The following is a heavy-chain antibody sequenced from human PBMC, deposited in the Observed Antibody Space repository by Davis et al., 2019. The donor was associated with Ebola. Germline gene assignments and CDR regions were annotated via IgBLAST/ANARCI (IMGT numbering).Heavy chain of an antibody. Sequence: ASVKVSCKASGFTLTNYAIHWVRQAPGQGLEWMGWISAYNGNTNYAQKLQGRVTMTTDTSTSTAYMELRSLRSDDTAVYYCARGYCSGGSCYSPDYWGQGTLVTVSS. J-gene: IGHJ4*02. CDR1: GFTLTNYA. CDR2: ISAYNGNT. D-gene: IGHD2-15*01. V-gene: IGHV1-18*01. CDR3: ARGYCSGGSCYSPDY.